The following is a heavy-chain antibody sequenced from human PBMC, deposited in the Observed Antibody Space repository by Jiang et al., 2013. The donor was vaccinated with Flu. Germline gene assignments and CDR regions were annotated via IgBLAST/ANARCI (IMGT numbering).Heavy chain of an antibody. D-gene: IGHD2-21*02. Sequence: TFNSSPLTWVRQAPGQGLEWMGDILPIIDSTNYAQKFQGRVTITADKSTTTAYMELSSLRPEDTAVYYCATPSPCGGDCYYFEYWGQGTLVTVSS. J-gene: IGHJ4*02. CDR2: ILPIIDST. CDR3: ATPSPCGGDCYYFEY. CDR1: TFNSSP. V-gene: IGHV1-69*06.